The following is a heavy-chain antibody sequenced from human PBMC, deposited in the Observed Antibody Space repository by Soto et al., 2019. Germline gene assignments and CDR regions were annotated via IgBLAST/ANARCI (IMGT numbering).Heavy chain of an antibody. CDR2: INPNSGGT. CDR3: ARDKRGARDGYNSNYGMDV. V-gene: IGHV1-2*04. CDR1: GYTFTGYY. D-gene: IGHD5-12*01. Sequence: ASVKVSCKASGYTFTGYYMHWVRQAPGQGLEWMGWINPNSGGTNYAQKFQGWVTMTRDTSISTAYMELSRLRSDDTAVYYCARDKRGARDGYNSNYGMDVWGQGTTVTFSS. J-gene: IGHJ6*02.